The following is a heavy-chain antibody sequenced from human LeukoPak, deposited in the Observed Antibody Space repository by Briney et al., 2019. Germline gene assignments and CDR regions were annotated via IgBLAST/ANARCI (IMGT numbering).Heavy chain of an antibody. V-gene: IGHV3-33*01. CDR3: ARDWIRGSNYYYYGMEV. Sequence: GGSLRFSCAASGFTFSSYGMHWGPQAPGKGLEWLAVIWYDGTNKNSADSVKGRFSTSRETSKNTLYLQMNSLGAEDTAVYYCARDWIRGSNYYYYGMEVWGQGTTVTVSS. D-gene: IGHD5-18*01. CDR2: IWYDGTNK. CDR1: GFTFSSYG. J-gene: IGHJ6*02.